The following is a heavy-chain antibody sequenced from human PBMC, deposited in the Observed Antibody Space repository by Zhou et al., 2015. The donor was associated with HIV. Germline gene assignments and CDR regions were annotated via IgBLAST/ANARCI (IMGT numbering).Heavy chain of an antibody. V-gene: IGHV1-18*01. CDR1: RYSFTRYG. J-gene: IGHJ6*03. CDR2: ISAHNGNT. D-gene: IGHD3-3*01. CDR3: ARGQYDFWSGYHYYYYMDV. Sequence: QVQLVQSGAEVKKPGASVKVSCKASRYSFTRYGISWVRQAPGQGLEWMGWISAHNGNTNYGQNFQGRVTMTTDTSTNTAYMELGSLRSDDTAVYYCARGQYDFWSGYHYYYYMDVWGKGTTVTVTS.